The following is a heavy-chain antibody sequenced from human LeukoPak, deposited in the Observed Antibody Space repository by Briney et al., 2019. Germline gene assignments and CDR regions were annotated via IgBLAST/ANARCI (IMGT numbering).Heavy chain of an antibody. CDR1: GFTFSSYE. V-gene: IGHV3-48*03. Sequence: GGSLRLSCAASGFTFSSYEMNWVRQAPGKGLEWVSYISSSGSTIYYADSVKGRFTISRDNAKNSLYLQMNSLRAEDTAVYYYAKVGWELLHYYYYMDVWGKGTTVTISS. CDR3: AKVGWELLHYYYYMDV. D-gene: IGHD1-26*01. J-gene: IGHJ6*03. CDR2: ISSSGSTI.